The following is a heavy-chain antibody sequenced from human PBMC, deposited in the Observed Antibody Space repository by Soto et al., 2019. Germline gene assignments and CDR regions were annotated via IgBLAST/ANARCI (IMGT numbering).Heavy chain of an antibody. J-gene: IGHJ6*02. CDR1: GYTFTGYY. CDR2: INPNSGCT. Sequence: ASVKVSCKASGYTFTGYYMHWVRQAPGQGLEWMGWINPNSGCTNYAQKFQGRVTMTRDTSISTAYMELSRLRSDDTAVYYCARGGPYSSSGGYYYYYGMDVWGQGTTVTVSS. CDR3: ARGGPYSSSGGYYYYYGMDV. D-gene: IGHD6-6*01. V-gene: IGHV1-2*02.